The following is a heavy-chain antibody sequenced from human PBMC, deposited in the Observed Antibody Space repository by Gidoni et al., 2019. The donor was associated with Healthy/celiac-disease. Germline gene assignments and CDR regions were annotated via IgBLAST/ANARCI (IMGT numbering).Heavy chain of an antibody. V-gene: IGHV1-18*01. CDR1: GYTFTSYG. CDR2: LSAYNGNT. Sequence: QVQLVQSGAEVKKPGASVKVSCKASGYTFTSYGISWVRQAPGQGLEWMGWLSAYNGNTNYAQKLQGRVTMTTDTSTSTAYMELRSLRSDDTAVYYCARAYYYGSGSSNPPSQNYYYGMDVWGQGTTVTVSS. CDR3: ARAYYYGSGSSNPPSQNYYYGMDV. J-gene: IGHJ6*02. D-gene: IGHD3-10*01.